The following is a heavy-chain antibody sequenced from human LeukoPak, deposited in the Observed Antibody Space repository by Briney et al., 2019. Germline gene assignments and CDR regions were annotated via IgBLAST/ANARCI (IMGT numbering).Heavy chain of an antibody. D-gene: IGHD5-12*01. CDR1: GGSFSGYY. J-gene: IGHJ5*02. CDR2: INHSGST. V-gene: IGHV4-34*01. CDR3: ARGPNSGYAQEYRRFDP. Sequence: PSETLFLTCAVYGGSFSGYYWSWIRQPPGKGLEWIGEINHSGSTNYNPSLKSRVTISVDTSKNQFSLKLSSVTAADTAVYYCARGPNSGYAQEYRRFDPWGQGTLVTVSS.